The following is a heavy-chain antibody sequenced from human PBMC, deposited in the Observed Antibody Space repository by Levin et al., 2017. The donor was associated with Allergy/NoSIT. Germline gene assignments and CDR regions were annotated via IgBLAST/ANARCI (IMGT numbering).Heavy chain of an antibody. CDR2: ISDGGAT. J-gene: IGHJ4*02. V-gene: IGHV3-23*01. CDR3: AKPLVGITRGFDY. Sequence: GGSLILSCAASGFTFSTYGMNWVRQAPGKGLEWVSAISDGGATYYADSVKGRVTISRDNSKNTLYLQMNSLRADDTAVYYCAKPLVGITRGFDYWGQGTLLTVSS. CDR1: GFTFSTYG. D-gene: IGHD2-21*01.